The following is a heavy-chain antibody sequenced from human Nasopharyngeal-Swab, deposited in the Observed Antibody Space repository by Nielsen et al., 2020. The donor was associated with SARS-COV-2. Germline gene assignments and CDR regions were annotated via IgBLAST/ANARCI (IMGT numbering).Heavy chain of an antibody. V-gene: IGHV1-2*02. Sequence: ASVQVSCKASGYTFTGYYMHWVRQAAGQGLEWMGWINPNSGGTNYAQKFQGRVTMTRETSISTAYMALSRLRSDDTAVYYCARDSRIAVAGMGRVGYWGQGTLVTVSS. CDR1: GYTFTGYY. CDR2: INPNSGGT. D-gene: IGHD6-19*01. CDR3: ARDSRIAVAGMGRVGY. J-gene: IGHJ4*02.